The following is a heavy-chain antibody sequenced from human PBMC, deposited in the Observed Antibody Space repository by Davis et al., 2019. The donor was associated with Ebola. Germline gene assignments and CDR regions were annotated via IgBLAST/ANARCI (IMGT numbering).Heavy chain of an antibody. Sequence: MPSETLSLTCTVSGGSISSGDYYWSWIRQPPGKGLEWLGYIYYSGSTYYNPSLKSRLTISADTSKNHFSLKLTSVTAADTAVYYCARARRGGWDYWGQGTLVTVSS. CDR3: ARARRGGWDY. CDR2: IYYSGST. J-gene: IGHJ4*02. V-gene: IGHV4-30-4*01. D-gene: IGHD6-19*01. CDR1: GGSISSGDYY.